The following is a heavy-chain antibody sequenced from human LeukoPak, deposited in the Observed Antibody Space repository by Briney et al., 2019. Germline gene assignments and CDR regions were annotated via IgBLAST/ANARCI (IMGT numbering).Heavy chain of an antibody. D-gene: IGHD3-22*01. V-gene: IGHV4-34*01. Sequence: ASETLSLTCAVYGGSFSGYYWSWIRQPPGKGLEWIGEINHSGSTNYNPSLKSRVTISVDTSKNHFSLKLSSVTAADTAVYYCARWYYDSSGYRYFDYWGQGTLVIVSS. CDR2: INHSGST. J-gene: IGHJ4*02. CDR3: ARWYYDSSGYRYFDY. CDR1: GGSFSGYY.